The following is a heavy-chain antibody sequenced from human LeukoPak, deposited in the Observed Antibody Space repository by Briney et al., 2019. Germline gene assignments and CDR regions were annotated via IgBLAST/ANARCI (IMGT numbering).Heavy chain of an antibody. CDR2: IYYTGTT. D-gene: IGHD4-17*01. CDR1: GGSITSNSYY. V-gene: IGHV4-39*07. CDR3: ARVEVSGDYPFDY. Sequence: SETLSLTCTVSGGSITSNSYYWGWIRQPPGKGLEWIGSIYYTGTTYYNPSLDHRVTISVDTSKNQFSLKLSSVTAADTAVYYCARVEVSGDYPFDYWGQGTLVTVSS. J-gene: IGHJ4*02.